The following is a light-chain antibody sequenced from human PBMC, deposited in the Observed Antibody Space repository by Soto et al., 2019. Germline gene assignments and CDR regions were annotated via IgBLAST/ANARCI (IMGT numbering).Light chain of an antibody. CDR1: SSDVGGYNY. CDR2: DVT. J-gene: IGLJ1*01. Sequence: QSAVTQPASVSGSPGQSITISCTGTSSDVGGYNYVSWYQQHPGKAPKLIIYDVTNRPSGVSNRFSGSKSGNTASLTISGLQAEDEADYYCSSYTSSSTYVFGTGTKLTVL. V-gene: IGLV2-14*01. CDR3: SSYTSSSTYV.